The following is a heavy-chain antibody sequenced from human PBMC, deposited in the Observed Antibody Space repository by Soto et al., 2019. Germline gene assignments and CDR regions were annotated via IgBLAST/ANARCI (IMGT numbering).Heavy chain of an antibody. Sequence: HPEGSLRLSCAVSRCLFSSYPMTWVRQAPGKGLEWVSGISGSSGSPYYAVSVKGRFTIARDNSKNTLYLQMNSLRAEDTAVYYCAKVLIYYYDTSGYYGPTDYWGQGTLATVSS. J-gene: IGHJ4*02. CDR1: RCLFSSYP. CDR3: AKVLIYYYDTSGYYGPTDY. V-gene: IGHV3-23*01. D-gene: IGHD3-22*01. CDR2: ISGSSGSP.